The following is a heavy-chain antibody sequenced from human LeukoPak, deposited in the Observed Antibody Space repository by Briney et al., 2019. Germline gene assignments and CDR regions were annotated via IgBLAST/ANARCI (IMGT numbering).Heavy chain of an antibody. CDR3: ARDGVAPGLYFDH. V-gene: IGHV3-7*01. CDR1: GFTFSDYW. D-gene: IGHD2-15*01. CDR2: IRQDGNEK. J-gene: IGHJ4*02. Sequence: GGSLRLSCEASGFTFSDYWMNWVRQAPGKGLEWVASIRQDGNEKYYVDSVKGRFTISRDNTYNSVFLQMNSLRGEDTAVYYCARDGVAPGLYFDHWGQGNLVTVSS.